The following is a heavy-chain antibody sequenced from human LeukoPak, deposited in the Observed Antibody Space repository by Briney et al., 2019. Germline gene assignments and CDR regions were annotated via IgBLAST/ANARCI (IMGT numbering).Heavy chain of an antibody. V-gene: IGHV7-4-1*02. Sequence: ASVKVSCKASGYTFTSYAMSWVRQAPGQGLEWMGWINTNTGNPTYAQGFTGRFVFSLDTSVSTAYLQISSLKAEDTAVYYCARDVGVVVVAATANWFDPWGQGTLVTVSS. J-gene: IGHJ5*02. D-gene: IGHD2-15*01. CDR2: INTNTGNP. CDR3: ARDVGVVVVAATANWFDP. CDR1: GYTFTSYA.